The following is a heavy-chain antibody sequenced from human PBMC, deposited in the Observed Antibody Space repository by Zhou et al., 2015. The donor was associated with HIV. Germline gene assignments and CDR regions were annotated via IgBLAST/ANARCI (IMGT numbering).Heavy chain of an antibody. J-gene: IGHJ6*02. Sequence: QVHLVQSGPEVKKPGASVRVSCKASGYTFTSYGISWVRQAPGQGLEWMGWISAYNGNTNYAQKLQGRVTMTTDTSTSTAYMELRSLRSDDTAVYYCARDKADGSISDYYDSSGYLRYYYGMDVWGQGTTGHRLL. V-gene: IGHV1-18*01. D-gene: IGHD3-22*01. CDR3: ARDKADGSISDYYDSSGYLRYYYGMDV. CDR1: GYTFTSYG. CDR2: ISAYNGNT.